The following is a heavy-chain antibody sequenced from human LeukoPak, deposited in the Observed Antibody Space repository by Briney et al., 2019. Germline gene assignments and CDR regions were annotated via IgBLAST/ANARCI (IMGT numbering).Heavy chain of an antibody. V-gene: IGHV4-4*02. CDR3: AKASYYCGMDV. J-gene: IGHJ6*02. CDR2: IYHSGST. Sequence: SETLSLTCAVSGGSISSSNWWSWVRQPPGKGLEWIGEIYHSGSTNYNPSLKSRVTISVDKSKNQFPLKLSSVTAADTAVYYCAKASYYCGMDVWGQGTTVTVSS. CDR1: GGSISSSNW.